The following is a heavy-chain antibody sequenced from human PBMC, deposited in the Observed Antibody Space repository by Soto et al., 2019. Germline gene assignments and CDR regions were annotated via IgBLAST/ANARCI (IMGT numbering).Heavy chain of an antibody. D-gene: IGHD3-9*01. CDR2: IWYDGSNK. V-gene: IGHV3-33*01. CDR3: ERTLGDILSDGMDV. J-gene: IGHJ6*02. CDR1: GFTFSSYV. Sequence: WGALILSCAWSGFTFSSYVMHLDRQAPGKGLDWVAVIWYDGSNKYYADSVKGRFTISRDNSKNTLYLQMNSLRAEDTAVYYCERTLGDILSDGMDVWGQGTKVTVSS.